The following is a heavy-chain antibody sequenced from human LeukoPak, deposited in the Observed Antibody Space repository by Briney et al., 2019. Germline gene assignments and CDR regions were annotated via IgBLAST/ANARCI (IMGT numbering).Heavy chain of an antibody. J-gene: IGHJ4*02. Sequence: PSETLSVTCTVSGGSISSSSYYWGWIRLSPGKGLEWIGSIHHGGSTYYNPSLKSRVTISVDTSKNQFSLKVTSVTAADSAVYYCARDETLTALFDYWGQGTLVTVSS. V-gene: IGHV4-39*07. CDR3: ARDETLTALFDY. CDR2: IHHGGST. CDR1: GGSISSSSYY.